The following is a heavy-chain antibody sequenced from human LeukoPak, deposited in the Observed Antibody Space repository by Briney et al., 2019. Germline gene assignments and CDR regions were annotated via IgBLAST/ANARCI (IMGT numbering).Heavy chain of an antibody. J-gene: IGHJ2*01. V-gene: IGHV1-3*01. D-gene: IGHD2-15*01. CDR2: INPVNVNT. CDR3: ARDLMGGSHHGDWYFDL. CDR1: RYTFTSYA. Sequence: APVKPSCKASRYTFTSYAMNWGGQAAGQRGEGMGWINPVNVNTIYSQKFQRRVTITRDTPASTAYMELSSLRSEDSAVYYCARDLMGGSHHGDWYFDLCGRGTLVTVSS.